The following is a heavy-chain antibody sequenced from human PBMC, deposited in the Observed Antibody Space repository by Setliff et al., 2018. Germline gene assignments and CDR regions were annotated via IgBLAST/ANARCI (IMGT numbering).Heavy chain of an antibody. V-gene: IGHV3-7*01. CDR3: ARHNRVWSGESAFDI. CDR2: IKEDGGEK. Sequence: PGGSLRLSCVGSGFTFSRYGMTWVRQVPGKGLGWVGNIKEDGGEKYYVDSVKGRFTMSRDNAKNSLYLQMNSLRAEDTAVYYCARHNRVWSGESAFDIWGQGTMVTVS. D-gene: IGHD3-3*01. CDR1: GFTFSRYG. J-gene: IGHJ3*02.